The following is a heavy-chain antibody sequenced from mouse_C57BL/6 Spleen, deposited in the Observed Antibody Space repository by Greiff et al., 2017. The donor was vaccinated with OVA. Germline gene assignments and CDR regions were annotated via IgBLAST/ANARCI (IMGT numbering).Heavy chain of an antibody. CDR1: GFTFNTYA. J-gene: IGHJ4*01. V-gene: IGHV10-3*01. Sequence: EVQRVESGGGLVQPKGSLKLSCAASGFTFNTYAMHWVRQAPGKGLEWVARIRRKSSNYATYYADSVKDRFTISRDDSQSMLYLQMNNLKTEDTAMYYWVRDWGYGSSCAMDYWGQGTSVTVSS. D-gene: IGHD1-1*01. CDR3: VRDWGYGSSCAMDY. CDR2: IRRKSSNYAT.